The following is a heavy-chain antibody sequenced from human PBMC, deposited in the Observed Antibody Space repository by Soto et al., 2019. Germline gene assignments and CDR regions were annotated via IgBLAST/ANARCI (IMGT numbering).Heavy chain of an antibody. CDR2: TSPYAGST. Sequence: QVQLVQSGAEVKKPGASVKVSCKASGFTFTNYFFHWVRQAPRQGLEWMGITSPYAGSTNYVKTLQGRVTMTSDTSTSTVYMELSSLRSEDTAVYYCARGDGRGSSGFYYYYGLDVWGHGTTVTVSS. CDR3: ARGDGRGSSGFYYYYGLDV. V-gene: IGHV1-46*01. CDR1: GFTFTNYF. J-gene: IGHJ6*02. D-gene: IGHD6-25*01.